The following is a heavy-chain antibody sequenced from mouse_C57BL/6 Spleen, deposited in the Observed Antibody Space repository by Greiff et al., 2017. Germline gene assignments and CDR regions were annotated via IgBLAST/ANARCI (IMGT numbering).Heavy chain of an antibody. CDR1: GFSLTSYG. D-gene: IGHD2-4*01. CDR2: IWSDGST. Sequence: VKLKQSGPGLVAPSQSLSITCTVSGFSLTSYGVHWVRQPPGKGLEWLVVIWSDGSTTYNSALKSRLSISKDNSKSQVFLKMNSLQTDDTAMYYCARHDDYDGGFAYWGQGTLVTVSA. J-gene: IGHJ3*01. V-gene: IGHV2-6-1*01. CDR3: ARHDDYDGGFAY.